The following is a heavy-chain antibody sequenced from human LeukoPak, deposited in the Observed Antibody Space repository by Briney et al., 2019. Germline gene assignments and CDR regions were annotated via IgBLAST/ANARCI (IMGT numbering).Heavy chain of an antibody. CDR1: GASINSGSNY. CDR3: ARDPYDSGI. V-gene: IGHV4-39*07. D-gene: IGHD3-10*01. CDR2: IYSSGST. Sequence: SETLSLTCRVSGASINSGSNYWGWIRQPPGKTLEWIGSIYSSGSTYYNPSLKSRVIIMIDTPKNHFSLTLSSVTAADTAVYYCARDPYDSGIWGQGTLVTVSS. J-gene: IGHJ4*02.